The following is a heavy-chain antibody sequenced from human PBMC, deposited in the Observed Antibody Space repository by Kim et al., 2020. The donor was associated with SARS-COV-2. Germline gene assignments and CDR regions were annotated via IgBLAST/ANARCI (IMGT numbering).Heavy chain of an antibody. Sequence: GGSLRLSCAASGYIFGSYGIHWVRQAPGKGLEWVAVIWHDGSQKYYADSVKGRFTISRDNRKNTVYLEMNSLRAEDTAVYYRARDPRLGYFGSGNYYYGMDVWGQGPRSPSP. CDR2: IWHDGSQK. V-gene: IGHV3-33*08. CDR1: GYIFGSYG. CDR3: ARDPRLGYFGSGNYYYGMDV. D-gene: IGHD3-10*01. J-gene: IGHJ6*02.